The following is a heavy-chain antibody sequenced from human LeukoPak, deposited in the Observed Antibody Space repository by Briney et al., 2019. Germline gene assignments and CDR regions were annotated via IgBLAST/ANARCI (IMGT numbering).Heavy chain of an antibody. CDR3: ARDVGHSGGCPGAD. CDR1: GLMFSAHW. J-gene: IGHJ4*02. V-gene: IGHV3-74*01. D-gene: IGHD5-12*01. CDR2: IKTDGNET. Sequence: GPSLTPSCEASGLMFSAHWMHSARHPLGGGLVWVTRIKTDGNETSYADAVRGRFIIYRDKSKNTLFLLINSLRDDDTAMYFCARDVGHSGGCPGADWGQGTQVTVSS.